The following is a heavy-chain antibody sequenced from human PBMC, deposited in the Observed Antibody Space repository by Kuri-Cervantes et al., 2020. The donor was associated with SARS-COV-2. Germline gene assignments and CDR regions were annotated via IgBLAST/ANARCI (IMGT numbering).Heavy chain of an antibody. D-gene: IGHD6-6*01. CDR3: ASLYSSSSDPGDY. CDR2: INSDGSST. CDR1: GFTFSSYW. V-gene: IGHV3-74*01. Sequence: GGSLRLSCAASGFTFSSYWMHWVRQAPGKGLVWVSRINSDGSSTSYADSVKGRFTISRDNAKNTLYLQMNSLRAEDTAVYYCASLYSSSSDPGDYWGQGTLVTVSS. J-gene: IGHJ4*02.